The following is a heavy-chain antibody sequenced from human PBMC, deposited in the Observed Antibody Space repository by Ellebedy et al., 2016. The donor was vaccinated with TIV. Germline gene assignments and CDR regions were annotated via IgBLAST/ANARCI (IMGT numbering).Heavy chain of an antibody. CDR3: ARAGSSGWEAYFDL. Sequence: GESLKISCAASGFTFSSYAMSWVRQSPGKGLEWVSSIGYSGATYSADSVKGRFTISRDNAKNTLYLQMNSLRAEDTAVYYCARAGSSGWEAYFDLWGRGTLVTVSS. CDR2: IGYSGAT. J-gene: IGHJ2*01. D-gene: IGHD6-19*01. V-gene: IGHV3-23*01. CDR1: GFTFSSYA.